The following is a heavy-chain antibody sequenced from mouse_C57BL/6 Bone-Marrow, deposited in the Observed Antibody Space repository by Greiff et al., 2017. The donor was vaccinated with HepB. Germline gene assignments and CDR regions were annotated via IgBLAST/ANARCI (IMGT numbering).Heavy chain of an antibody. CDR1: GYTFTDYY. D-gene: IGHD2-1*01. CDR2: INPNNGGT. CDR3: IYYGNYYFDY. Sequence: EVQLQQSGPELVKPGASVKISCKASGYTFTDYYMNWVKQSHGKSLEWIGDINPNNGGTSYNQKFKGKATLTVDKSSITAYMELRSLTSEDSAVYYCIYYGNYYFDYWGQGTTLTVSS. J-gene: IGHJ2*01. V-gene: IGHV1-26*01.